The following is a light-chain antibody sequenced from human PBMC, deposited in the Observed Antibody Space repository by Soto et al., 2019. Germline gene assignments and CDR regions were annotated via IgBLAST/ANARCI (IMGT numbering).Light chain of an antibody. CDR1: QSVSSN. CDR2: DAS. J-gene: IGKJ2*01. V-gene: IGKV3-15*01. CDR3: QHYNNWPYT. Sequence: EIVMTQSPDTLSVSPGERVTLPCRASQSVSSNLAWYQQKPGQAPRLLIYDASTRATGIPARFSGSGSGTEFTLTISSLQSEDFAVYYCQHYNNWPYTFGQGTTLEIK.